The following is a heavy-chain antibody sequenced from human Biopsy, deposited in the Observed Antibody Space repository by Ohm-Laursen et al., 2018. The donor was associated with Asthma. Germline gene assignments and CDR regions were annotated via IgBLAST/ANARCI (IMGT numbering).Heavy chain of an antibody. D-gene: IGHD3-22*01. J-gene: IGHJ4*02. Sequence: ASLKVSCKASGYTVTRYAINWVRQAPGQGLEWMGWINTNTGNPTYAQGFTGRFVFSLDTSVNTAHLQISSLKAEDTAVYYRARMISYYHEMRAPFFDYWGQGTLVTVSS. V-gene: IGHV7-4-1*02. CDR3: ARMISYYHEMRAPFFDY. CDR2: INTNTGNP. CDR1: GYTVTRYA.